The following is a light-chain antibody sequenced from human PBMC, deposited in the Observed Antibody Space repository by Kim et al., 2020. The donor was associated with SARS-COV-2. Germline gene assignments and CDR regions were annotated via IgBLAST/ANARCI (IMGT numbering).Light chain of an antibody. CDR3: QQYGSSPYT. Sequence: EIVLTQSPGTLSLSPGERATLSCRASQSVRNSYLAWYQQRPGQAPRLLIYAASSRATGVPDRFSGSGSGTDFTLTISRPEPEDFAVYYCQQYGSSPYTFGQGTKVEI. J-gene: IGKJ2*01. V-gene: IGKV3-20*01. CDR2: AAS. CDR1: QSVRNSY.